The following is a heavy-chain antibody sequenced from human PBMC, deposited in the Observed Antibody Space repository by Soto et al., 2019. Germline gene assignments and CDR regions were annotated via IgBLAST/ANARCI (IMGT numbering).Heavy chain of an antibody. CDR1: DFSTSSGHY. V-gene: IGHV4-38-2*02. D-gene: IGHD3-16*01. J-gene: IGHJ4*02. Sequence: SETLSLTCAVSDFSTSSGHYWGWIRQPPGKGLEWIGHIYYSGNTDYNPSLKSRLAISIDTSKNQFSLKLSSVTAADTAVYFCAREGGESSDGLYYFDSWGQGSLVTVSS. CDR3: AREGGESSDGLYYFDS. CDR2: IYYSGNT.